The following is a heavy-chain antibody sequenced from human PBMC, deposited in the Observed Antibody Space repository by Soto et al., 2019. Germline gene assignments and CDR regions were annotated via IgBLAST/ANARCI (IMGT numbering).Heavy chain of an antibody. V-gene: IGHV1-2*04. D-gene: IGHD6-19*01. CDR2: INPNSGGT. Sequence: ASVKVSCKASGYTFTGYHMHWVRQAPGQGLEWMGWINPNSGGTNYAQKFQGWVTMTRDTSISTAYMELSRLRSDDTAVYYCARGAEGAVTYVGAFDIWGQGTMVTVSS. J-gene: IGHJ3*02. CDR1: GYTFTGYH. CDR3: ARGAEGAVTYVGAFDI.